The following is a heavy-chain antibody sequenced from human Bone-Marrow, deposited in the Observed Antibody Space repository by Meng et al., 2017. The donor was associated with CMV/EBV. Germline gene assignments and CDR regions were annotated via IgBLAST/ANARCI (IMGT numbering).Heavy chain of an antibody. D-gene: IGHD2-21*01. Sequence: GESLKISCAASGFTFSSYWMSWVRQAPGKGLEWVANIKQDGSEKYYVDSVKGRFTISRDNVKDLLYLEMNSLRGDDTAVYYCFMGHYSGAWGQGTLVTGYS. J-gene: IGHJ5*02. CDR3: FMGHYSGA. CDR1: GFTFSSYW. V-gene: IGHV3-7*01. CDR2: IKQDGSEK.